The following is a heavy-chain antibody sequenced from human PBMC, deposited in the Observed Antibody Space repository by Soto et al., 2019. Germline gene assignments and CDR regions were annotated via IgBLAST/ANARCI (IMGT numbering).Heavy chain of an antibody. CDR1: GGSIISYY. Sequence: PSETLSLTCTVSGGSIISYYWSWIRQPPGKGLEWIGYIYYSGSTNYNPSLKSRVTISVDTSKNQFSLKLSSVTAADTAVYYCAREVAAAANWFDPWGQGTLVTVSS. CDR2: IYYSGST. J-gene: IGHJ5*02. CDR3: AREVAAAANWFDP. D-gene: IGHD6-13*01. V-gene: IGHV4-59*01.